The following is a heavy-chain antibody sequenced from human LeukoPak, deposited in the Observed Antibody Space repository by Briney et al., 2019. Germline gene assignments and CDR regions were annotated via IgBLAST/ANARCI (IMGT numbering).Heavy chain of an antibody. Sequence: ASVKVSCKASGYTFTSSDINWVRQAAGQGLEWMGWINPNSGRIGYAQKFQGRVTMTANTSISTAYMELSSLRFDDTAVYYCARGRSGIAAAGTYDYWGQGTLITVSS. J-gene: IGHJ4*02. CDR2: INPNSGRI. CDR3: ARGRSGIAAAGTYDY. V-gene: IGHV1-8*01. D-gene: IGHD6-13*01. CDR1: GYTFTSSD.